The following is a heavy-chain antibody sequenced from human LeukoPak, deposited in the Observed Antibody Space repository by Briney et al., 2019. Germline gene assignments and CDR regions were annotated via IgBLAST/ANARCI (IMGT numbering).Heavy chain of an antibody. D-gene: IGHD4-17*01. CDR2: INHSGST. J-gene: IGHJ3*02. CDR1: GGSISDYY. V-gene: IGHV4-34*01. CDR3: ARGRYGDYVGEDGFDI. Sequence: SETLSLTCTVSGGSISDYYWNWIRQPPGKGLEWIGEINHSGSTNYNPSLKSRVTISVDTSTNQFSLKLRSVTAADTAAYYCARGRYGDYVGEDGFDIWGQGTMVTVSS.